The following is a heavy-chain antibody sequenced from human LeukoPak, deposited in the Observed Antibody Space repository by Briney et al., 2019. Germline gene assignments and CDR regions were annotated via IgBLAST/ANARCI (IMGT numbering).Heavy chain of an antibody. CDR3: ARHPALLWFGDFTWFDP. CDR2: IYTSGST. Sequence: PSETLSLTCTVSGGSISSGSYYWSWIRQPAGKGLEWIGRIYTSGSTNYNPSLKSRVTISVDTSKNQFSLKLSSVTAADTAVYYCARHPALLWFGDFTWFDPWGQGTLVTVSS. J-gene: IGHJ5*02. CDR1: GGSISSGSYY. D-gene: IGHD3-10*01. V-gene: IGHV4-61*02.